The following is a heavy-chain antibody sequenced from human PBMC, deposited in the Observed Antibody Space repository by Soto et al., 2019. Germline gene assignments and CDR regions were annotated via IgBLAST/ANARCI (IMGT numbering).Heavy chain of an antibody. J-gene: IGHJ3*02. V-gene: IGHV3-73*01. D-gene: IGHD3-22*01. CDR2: IRSKANTYAT. Sequence: QPGGSLRLSCAASGFTFSGSAMHWVRQASGKGLEWVGRIRSKANTYATAYAASVKGRFTISRDDSKNTAYLLMNSLKTEDTAVYYCTRQIPLTTWDSAFDIWGQGTMVTVS. CDR3: TRQIPLTTWDSAFDI. CDR1: GFTFSGSA.